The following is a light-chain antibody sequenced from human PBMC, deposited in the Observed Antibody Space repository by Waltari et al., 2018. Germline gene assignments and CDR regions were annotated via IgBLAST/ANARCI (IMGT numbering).Light chain of an antibody. J-gene: IGKJ1*01. CDR2: DAS. V-gene: IGKV3-20*01. CDR1: QSVGMY. Sequence: ELVLTQSPGTLSLSPGERATLSCRASQSVGMYLAWYQQKPCQAPRLLIYDASTRATGIPDRFSGSGSGTDFSLTISRLESEDFAVYYCQKYVNLPATFGQGTKVEIK. CDR3: QKYVNLPAT.